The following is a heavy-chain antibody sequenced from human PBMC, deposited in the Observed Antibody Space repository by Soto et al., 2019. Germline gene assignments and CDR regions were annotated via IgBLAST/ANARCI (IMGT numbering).Heavy chain of an antibody. Sequence: EVQLVESGGGLVQPGGSLRLSCAASGFTVSSNYMSWVRQAPGKGLEWVSVIYSGGSTYYADSVKGRFTISRDNSKTTLDLKMNSLRAEDTAVYYCARDMVRAMDVWGPGTTVTVSS. J-gene: IGHJ6*02. CDR2: IYSGGST. D-gene: IGHD3-10*01. CDR1: GFTVSSNY. V-gene: IGHV3-66*01. CDR3: ARDMVRAMDV.